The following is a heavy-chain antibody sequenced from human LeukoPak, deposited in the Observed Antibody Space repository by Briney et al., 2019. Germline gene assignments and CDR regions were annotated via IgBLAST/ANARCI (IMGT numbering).Heavy chain of an antibody. D-gene: IGHD4-17*01. J-gene: IGHJ4*02. Sequence: GGSLRLSCDASGFTVNSYAMNWVRQAPGRGLEWVSVISASGDNTYYADSVKGRFTISRDDSKNTVYLQMNSLRADDTAVYHCAKGGRRHYGDYVAFWGQGTLVTVSS. CDR1: GFTVNSYA. V-gene: IGHV3-23*01. CDR3: AKGGRRHYGDYVAF. CDR2: ISASGDNT.